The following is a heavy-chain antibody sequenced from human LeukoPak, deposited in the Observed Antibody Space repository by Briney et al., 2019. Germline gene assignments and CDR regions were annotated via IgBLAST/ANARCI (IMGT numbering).Heavy chain of an antibody. V-gene: IGHV3-23*01. D-gene: IGHD2-2*01. CDR2: ISGSGGST. CDR1: GSTFSSYG. CDR3: AKDPVYSYCSSTSCSY. Sequence: GGSLRLSCAASGSTFSSYGMSWVRQAPGKGLEWVSAISGSGGSTYYADSVKGRFTISRDNSKNTLYLQMNSLRAEDTAVYYCAKDPVYSYCSSTSCSYWGQGTLVTVSS. J-gene: IGHJ4*02.